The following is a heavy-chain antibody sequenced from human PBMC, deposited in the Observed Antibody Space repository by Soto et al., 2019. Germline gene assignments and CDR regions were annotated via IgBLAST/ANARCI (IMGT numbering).Heavy chain of an antibody. CDR3: PGGAPPFDD. CDR2: SRNKVIGYTT. Sequence: EVQLVQSGGGLVQPGGSLRLSCAASGLTLSDHYMDWVRQTPGKGLEWIGRSRNKVIGYTTEYAASVQGRFTISRDDSKNSLYLQMNSLRTDDPDVYHCPGGAPPFDDWGQGTLVTVSS. V-gene: IGHV3-72*01. CDR1: GLTLSDHY. J-gene: IGHJ4*02.